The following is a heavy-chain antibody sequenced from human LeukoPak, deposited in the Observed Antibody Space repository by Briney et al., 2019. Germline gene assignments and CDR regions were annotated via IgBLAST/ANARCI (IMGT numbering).Heavy chain of an antibody. J-gene: IGHJ4*02. V-gene: IGHV3-9*01. CDR3: TKDIYYDSKGPLDY. CDR1: GFTFDDYA. Sequence: GGSLRLSCAASGFTFDDYAMHWVRQAPGKGLEWVSGISWNSGSIGYADSVKGRFTISRDNAKNSLYLQMNSLRAEDTALYYCTKDIYYDSKGPLDYWGQGTLVTVSS. CDR2: ISWNSGSI. D-gene: IGHD3-22*01.